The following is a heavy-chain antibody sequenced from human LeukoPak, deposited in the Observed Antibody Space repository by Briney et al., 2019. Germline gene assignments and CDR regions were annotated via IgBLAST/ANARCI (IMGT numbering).Heavy chain of an antibody. CDR3: AREVGLDRWFGELYSY. D-gene: IGHD3-10*01. Sequence: SETLSLTCTVSGGSISSGGYYWSWIRQPPGKGLEWIGYIYHSGSTYYNPSLKSRVTISVDRSKNQFSLKLSSVTAADTAVYYCAREVGLDRWFGELYSYWGQGTLVTVSS. V-gene: IGHV4-30-2*01. J-gene: IGHJ4*02. CDR1: GGSISSGGYY. CDR2: IYHSGST.